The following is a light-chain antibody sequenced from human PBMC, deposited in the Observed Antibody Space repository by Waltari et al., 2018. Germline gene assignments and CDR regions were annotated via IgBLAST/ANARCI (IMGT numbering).Light chain of an antibody. Sequence: DIVMTQSPDSLAVSLGARAAINCQSSQSVLNSANNENYLTWYQKKPGQPPKLLIYWASTRESGVPDRFSGSGSGTDFTLTISSLQAEDVAVYYCQQYYSPPLTFGGGTKVEIK. CDR2: WAS. J-gene: IGKJ4*01. CDR1: QSVLNSANNENY. V-gene: IGKV4-1*01. CDR3: QQYYSPPLT.